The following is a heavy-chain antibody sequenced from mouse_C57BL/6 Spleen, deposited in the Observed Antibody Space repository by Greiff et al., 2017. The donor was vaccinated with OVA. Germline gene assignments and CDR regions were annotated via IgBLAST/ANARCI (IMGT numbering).Heavy chain of an antibody. J-gene: IGHJ2*01. V-gene: IGHV7-3*01. CDR2: IRNKANGYTT. D-gene: IGHD1-1*01. Sequence: EVQGVESGGGLVQPGGSLSLSCAASGFTFTDYYMSWVRQPPGKALEWLGFIRNKANGYTTEYSASVKGRFTISRDNSQSILYLQMNALRAEDSATYYCARLYYGSFFDYWGKGTTLTVSS. CDR3: ARLYYGSFFDY. CDR1: GFTFTDYY.